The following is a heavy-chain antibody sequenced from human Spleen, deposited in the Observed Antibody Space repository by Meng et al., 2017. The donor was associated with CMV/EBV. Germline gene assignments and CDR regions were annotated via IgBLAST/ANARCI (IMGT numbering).Heavy chain of an antibody. CDR2: INAGNGDT. CDR1: GYIFKDYA. CDR3: VRDGWQQSYYFDH. D-gene: IGHD6-13*01. Sequence: QVQLVQTGAEVKNPGASVTLSCKTSGYIFKDYAMHWVRQAPGQRLEWMGWINAGNGDTKYSQKFQGRVTITRDTSASIGYMEVSSLRFEDTAVYYCVRDGWQQSYYFDHWGQGALVTVSS. V-gene: IGHV1-3*01. J-gene: IGHJ4*02.